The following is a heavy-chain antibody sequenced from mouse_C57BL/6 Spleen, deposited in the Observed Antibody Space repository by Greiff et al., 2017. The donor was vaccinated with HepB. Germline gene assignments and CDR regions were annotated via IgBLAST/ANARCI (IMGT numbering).Heavy chain of an antibody. D-gene: IGHD5-5*01. J-gene: IGHJ4*01. CDR3: TYLNYYAMDY. Sequence: QVQLQQSGAELVRPGASVTLSCKASGYTFTDYEMHWVKQTPVHGLEWIGAIDPETGGTAYNQKFKGKAILTADKSSSTAYMELRSLTSEDSAVYYCTYLNYYAMDYWGQGTSVTVSS. CDR2: IDPETGGT. V-gene: IGHV1-15*01. CDR1: GYTFTDYE.